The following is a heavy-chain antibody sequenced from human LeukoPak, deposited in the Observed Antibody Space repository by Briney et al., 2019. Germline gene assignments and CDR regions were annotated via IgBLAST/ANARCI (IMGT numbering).Heavy chain of an antibody. V-gene: IGHV3-23*01. D-gene: IGHD4-17*01. J-gene: IGHJ4*02. CDR2: ISGGGGDT. CDR1: GFTFSSYV. Sequence: GGSLRLSCEASGFTFSSYVMTWVRQAPGKGLEWVSCISGGGGDTYYADSVKGRFTISRDNSKNTLYLQMNSLRAEDTAVYYCAKVLSVTSLFNVAYWGQGTLVTVSS. CDR3: AKVLSVTSLFNVAY.